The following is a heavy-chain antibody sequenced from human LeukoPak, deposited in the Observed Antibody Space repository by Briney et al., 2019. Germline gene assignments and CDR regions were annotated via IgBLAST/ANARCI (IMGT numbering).Heavy chain of an antibody. D-gene: IGHD1-14*01. CDR1: GFTFSSYG. CDR2: ISYDGSNK. Sequence: GGSLRLSCEASGFTFSSYGMHWVRQAPGKGLEWVAVISYDGSNKYYADSVKGRFTISRDNSKNTLYLQMNSLRAEDTAVYYCAKDSAPRYTYYYYGMDVWGQGTTVTVSS. V-gene: IGHV3-30*18. CDR3: AKDSAPRYTYYYYGMDV. J-gene: IGHJ6*02.